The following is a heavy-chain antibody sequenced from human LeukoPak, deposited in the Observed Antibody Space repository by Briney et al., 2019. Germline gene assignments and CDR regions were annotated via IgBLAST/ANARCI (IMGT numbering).Heavy chain of an antibody. Sequence: GGSLRLSCAASGFTFSSYWMSWVRQAPAKGLEWVANINQDGSEKYYVDSVRGRFTISRDNAKNSLHLQMNSLRAEDTAVYYCARGGTMSPFDYWGQGTLVTVSS. J-gene: IGHJ4*02. V-gene: IGHV3-7*01. D-gene: IGHD3-22*01. CDR3: ARGGTMSPFDY. CDR1: GFTFSSYW. CDR2: INQDGSEK.